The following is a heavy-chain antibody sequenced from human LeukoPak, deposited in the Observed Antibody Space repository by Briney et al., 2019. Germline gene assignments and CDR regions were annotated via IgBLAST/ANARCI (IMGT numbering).Heavy chain of an antibody. V-gene: IGHV4-30-2*03. Sequence: SETLSLTCAVSGGSISSGGYSWSWIRQPPGKGLEWIGSIYYSGSTYYNPSLKSRVTISVDTSKNQFSLKLSSVTAADTAVYYCASRFTAAAFLDPWGQGTLVTVSS. J-gene: IGHJ5*02. CDR1: GGSISSGGYS. D-gene: IGHD6-13*01. CDR3: ASRFTAAAFLDP. CDR2: IYYSGST.